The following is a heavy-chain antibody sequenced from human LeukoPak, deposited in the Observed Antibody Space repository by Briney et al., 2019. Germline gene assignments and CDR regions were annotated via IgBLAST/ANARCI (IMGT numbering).Heavy chain of an antibody. Sequence: GGSLRLSCAASGFTFDGYGLSWVRQAPGKGLEWVSSISSCSRYIYYADSVKGRFTISRDHATNTLYLQLNSLRAEDTAVYYCARGGGFRADYYYYYMDVWGKGTTVTISS. CDR1: GFTFDGYG. V-gene: IGHV3-21*04. J-gene: IGHJ6*03. D-gene: IGHD3-10*01. CDR3: ARGGGFRADYYYYYMDV. CDR2: ISSCSRYI.